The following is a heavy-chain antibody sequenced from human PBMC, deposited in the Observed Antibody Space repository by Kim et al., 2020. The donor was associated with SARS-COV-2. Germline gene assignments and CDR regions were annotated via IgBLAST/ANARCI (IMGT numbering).Heavy chain of an antibody. J-gene: IGHJ6*02. CDR3: ASPGGTGLNYYYYGMDV. Sequence: ASVKVSCKASGYTFTYALHWVRQAPGQRLEWMGWINVDNGNTKYSQKFQGRVTITRDTSANTAYMELSSLGSEDTAMYFCASPGGTGLNYYYYGMDVWGQGTTVTVSS. CDR2: INVDNGNT. D-gene: IGHD1-1*01. V-gene: IGHV1-3*01. CDR1: GYTFTYA.